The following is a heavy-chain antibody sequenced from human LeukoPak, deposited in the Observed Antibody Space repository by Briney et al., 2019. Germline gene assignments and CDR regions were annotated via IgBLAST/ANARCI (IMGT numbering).Heavy chain of an antibody. CDR1: GYSFTSYW. Sequence: GESLKISCKGSGYSFTSYWIGWVHQMPGKGLEWMGVIYPGDSDTRYSPSFQGQVTISAESISTAYLQWSNLKASDTAMYYCARLLGGGFDYWGQGTLVTVSS. V-gene: IGHV5-51*07. CDR3: ARLLGGGFDY. J-gene: IGHJ4*02. CDR2: IYPGDSDT.